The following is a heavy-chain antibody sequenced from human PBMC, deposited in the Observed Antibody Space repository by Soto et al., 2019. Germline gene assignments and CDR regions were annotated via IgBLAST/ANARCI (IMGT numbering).Heavy chain of an antibody. CDR3: VKVGSSRPNWYFDL. V-gene: IGHV3-23*01. Sequence: PGGSLRLSCACSGFSFSTFAMTLVRQAPGKGLEWVSSISGTADATYYADAVKGRFTISRDDSKDTVYLQMNSLRAEDTAVYYCVKVGSSRPNWYFDLWGRGTLVTVSS. J-gene: IGHJ2*01. CDR1: GFSFSTFA. D-gene: IGHD6-6*01. CDR2: ISGTADAT.